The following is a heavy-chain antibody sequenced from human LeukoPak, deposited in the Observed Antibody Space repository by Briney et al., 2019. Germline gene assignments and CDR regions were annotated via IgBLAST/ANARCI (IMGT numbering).Heavy chain of an antibody. J-gene: IGHJ5*02. CDR3: AGSPLGYCSSTSCYENWFDP. D-gene: IGHD2-2*01. V-gene: IGHV4-30-2*01. CDR1: GGSISSGGYS. CDR2: IYHSGST. Sequence: SETLSLTCAVSGGSISSGGYSWSWIRQPPGKGLERIGYIYHSGSTYYNPSLKSRVTISVDRSKNQFSLKLSSVTAADTAVYYCAGSPLGYCSSTSCYENWFDPWGQGTLVTVSS.